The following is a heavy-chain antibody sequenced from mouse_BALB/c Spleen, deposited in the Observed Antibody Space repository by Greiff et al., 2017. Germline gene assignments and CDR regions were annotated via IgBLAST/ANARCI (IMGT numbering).Heavy chain of an antibody. V-gene: IGHV7-3*02. Sequence: EVKLVESGGGLVQPGGSLRLSCATSGFTFTDYYMSWVRQPPGKALEWLGFIRNKANGYTTEYSASVKGRFTISRDNSQSILYLQMNTLRAEDSATYYCARGYGVDYWGQGTTLTVSS. CDR3: ARGYGVDY. CDR1: GFTFTDYY. D-gene: IGHD2-14*01. J-gene: IGHJ2*01. CDR2: IRNKANGYTT.